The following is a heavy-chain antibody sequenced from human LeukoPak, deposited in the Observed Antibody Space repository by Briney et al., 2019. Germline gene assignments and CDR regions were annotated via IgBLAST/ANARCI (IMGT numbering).Heavy chain of an antibody. J-gene: IGHJ4*02. CDR1: GFRFGDYW. V-gene: IGHV3-7*01. CDR2: IRQGGNEM. Sequence: GGSLRLSCAASGFRFGDYWMTWVRQVPGKGLEGVANIRQGGNEMYYADSVKDRFTISRDNARDSLYLEMNSLRTEDTAVYYCARVGAWELQRVFDYWGQGTLVTVSS. CDR3: ARVGAWELQRVFDY. D-gene: IGHD1-26*01.